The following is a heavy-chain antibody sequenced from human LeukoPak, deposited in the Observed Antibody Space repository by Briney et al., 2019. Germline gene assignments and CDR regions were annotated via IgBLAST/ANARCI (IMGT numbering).Heavy chain of an antibody. Sequence: SGTLSLTCVVSGDSISSSKWWSWVRQPPGKGLERIGEIYHSGGTNYNPSLKSRVTILVDKSKNQFSLNLSSVTVADTAVYYCARRASWYYFDYWGQGTLVTVSS. CDR2: IYHSGGT. D-gene: IGHD1-1*01. CDR3: ARRASWYYFDY. J-gene: IGHJ4*02. V-gene: IGHV4-4*02. CDR1: GDSISSSKW.